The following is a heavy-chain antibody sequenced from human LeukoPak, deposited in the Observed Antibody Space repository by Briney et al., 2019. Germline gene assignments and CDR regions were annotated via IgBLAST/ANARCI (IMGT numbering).Heavy chain of an antibody. Sequence: PGGSLRLPCAASGFTFRSHWMSWVRQAPGTGLEWGANIKQDGSEKYYVHSVKGRFTISRDNAKNSLYLQMNSLRAEDTAVSYCARDKGVVTTNFDYWGQGTLVTVSS. J-gene: IGHJ4*02. D-gene: IGHD3-3*01. CDR2: IKQDGSEK. CDR3: ARDKGVVTTNFDY. CDR1: GFTFRSHW. V-gene: IGHV3-7*01.